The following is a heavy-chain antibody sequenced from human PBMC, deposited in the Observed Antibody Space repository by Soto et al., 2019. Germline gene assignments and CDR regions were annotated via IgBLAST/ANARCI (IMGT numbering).Heavy chain of an antibody. V-gene: IGHV2-5*02. J-gene: IGHJ5*02. CDR1: GFSLSTSGVG. D-gene: IGHD6-19*01. CDR2: IYWDDDK. Sequence: QITLKESGPTLVKPTQTLTLTCTFSGFSLSTSGVGVVWIRQPPGKALEWLGIIYWDDDKRYRPSLKSRLTSTRDNXKNQVVLTMTNMDPVDTGTYYCAHNLVAGTSWFDPWGQGTLVTVSS. CDR3: AHNLVAGTSWFDP.